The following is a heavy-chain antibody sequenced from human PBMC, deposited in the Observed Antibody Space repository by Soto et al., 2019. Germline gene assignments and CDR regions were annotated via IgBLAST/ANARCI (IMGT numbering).Heavy chain of an antibody. CDR1: GFTFSSYG. J-gene: IGHJ4*02. D-gene: IGHD3-22*01. V-gene: IGHV3-30*18. Sequence: QVQLVESGGGVVQPGRSLRLSCAASGFTFSSYGMHWVRQAPGKGLEWVAVISYDGSNKYYADSVKGRFTISRDNSKNTLYLQMNSLRAEHTAVYYCAKGGSEWLLLHPAFFWGQGTLVTVSS. CDR2: ISYDGSNK. CDR3: AKGGSEWLLLHPAFF.